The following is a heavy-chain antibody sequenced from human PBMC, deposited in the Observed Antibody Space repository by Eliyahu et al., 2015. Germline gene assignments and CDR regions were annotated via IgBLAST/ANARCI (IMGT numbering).Heavy chain of an antibody. CDR2: IFYAGGA. D-gene: IGHD3-10*01. V-gene: IGHV4-59*11. J-gene: IGHJ4*02. CDR1: GXSINSHY. Sequence: QVQLQESGPGLVKPSDTLSLTCDVSGXSINSHYWSWIRQPPGGRLEWIGHIFYAGGAQYNPSLQSRVAISVDTSKTRFSLKLNSVTAADTAVYFCARDYSYGSYYFDYWGQGILVTVSS. CDR3: ARDYSYGSYYFDY.